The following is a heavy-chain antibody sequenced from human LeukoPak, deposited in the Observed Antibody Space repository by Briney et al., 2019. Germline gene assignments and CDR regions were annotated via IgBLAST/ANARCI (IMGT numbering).Heavy chain of an antibody. CDR3: ARDQIAVAGHAFDI. V-gene: IGHV3-21*01. Sequence: GGSLRLSCAASGFPFSSYSMNWVRHAPGKGLEWVSSISSSSSYIYYADSVKGRFTISRDNAKNSLYLQMNSLRAEDTAVYYCARDQIAVAGHAFDIWGQGTMVTVSS. CDR1: GFPFSSYS. CDR2: ISSSSSYI. D-gene: IGHD6-19*01. J-gene: IGHJ3*02.